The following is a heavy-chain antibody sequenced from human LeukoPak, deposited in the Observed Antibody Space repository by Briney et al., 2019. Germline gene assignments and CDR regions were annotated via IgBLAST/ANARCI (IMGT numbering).Heavy chain of an antibody. V-gene: IGHV3-33*01. Sequence: GGSLRLSCAASGFTCSAFAMHWFRQAPGKGLEWVAVIWFDGSNHYYADSVKARFTVSRDNSKNTVYMQMNTLRDDDTAIYHCARERCSDANCSSSDRGWIDPWGQGTLVTVSS. CDR2: IWFDGSNH. CDR3: ARERCSDANCSSSDRGWIDP. CDR1: GFTCSAFA. D-gene: IGHD6-6*01. J-gene: IGHJ5*02.